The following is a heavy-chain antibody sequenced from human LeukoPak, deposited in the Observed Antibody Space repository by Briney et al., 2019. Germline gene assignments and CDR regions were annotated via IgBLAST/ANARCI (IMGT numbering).Heavy chain of an antibody. CDR3: ARVLGSSSCYSLVS. CDR1: GFTFTSYA. CDR2: ISGGGGST. D-gene: IGHD6-13*01. V-gene: IGHV3-43*02. Sequence: PGGSLRLSCTASGFTFTSYAMHWVRQAPGKGLEWVSRISGGGGSTNYAESVKGRFTISRDNTKGSLYLQMHSLTTEATALYFCARVLGSSSCYSLVSWGQGTLVTVSS. J-gene: IGHJ5*02.